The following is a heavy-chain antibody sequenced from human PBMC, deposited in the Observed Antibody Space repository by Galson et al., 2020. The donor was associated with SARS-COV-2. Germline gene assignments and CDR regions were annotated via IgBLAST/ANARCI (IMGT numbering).Heavy chain of an antibody. CDR2: LKNDGTKK. J-gene: IGHJ4*02. D-gene: IGHD3-10*01. V-gene: IGHV3-30*02. CDR1: GFIFSAYG. CDR3: ARGDSN. Sequence: GGSLRLSCTTSGFIFSAYGIHWVRQAPGKGLEWVAFLKNDGTKKHYADFVKGRFNISSDNSGSTLYLQMNSLTVEDTATYYCARGDSNWGQGIVGTVSS.